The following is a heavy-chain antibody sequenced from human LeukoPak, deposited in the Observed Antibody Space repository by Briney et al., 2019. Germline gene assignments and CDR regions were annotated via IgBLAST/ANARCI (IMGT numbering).Heavy chain of an antibody. Sequence: SETLSLTCTVSRGSISSYYCSWLRPPPGKGLEWIGYIYYSGSTNYNPSIMSRVTIPVHKSKNQLPLKLSSVTAAVTDVYYCARHAGKAAEAYYFDYWGQGTLVTVSS. D-gene: IGHD3-10*01. V-gene: IGHV4-59*08. CDR1: RGSISSYY. CDR2: IYYSGST. CDR3: ARHAGKAAEAYYFDY. J-gene: IGHJ4*02.